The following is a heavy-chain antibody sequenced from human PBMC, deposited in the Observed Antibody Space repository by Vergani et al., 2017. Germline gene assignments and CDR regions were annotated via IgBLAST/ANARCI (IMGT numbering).Heavy chain of an antibody. J-gene: IGHJ4*02. CDR3: ARQRPGSGWSPGDFGD. D-gene: IGHD6-19*01. CDR2: IYSTGST. V-gene: IGHV4-59*13. CDR1: GGSFNTYY. Sequence: QVQLEESGPGLVKPSETLSLTCTVSGGSFNTYYWSWIRQSPGKGLEWIGYIYSTGSTNYNPSLNSRVTMSVDTSKNQFSLKLRSVTAADTAVYFCARQRPGSGWSPGDFGDWGQGILVTVSS.